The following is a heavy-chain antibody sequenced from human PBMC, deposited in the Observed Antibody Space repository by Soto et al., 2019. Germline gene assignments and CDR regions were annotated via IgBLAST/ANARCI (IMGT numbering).Heavy chain of an antibody. V-gene: IGHV3-23*01. CDR2: ISGLFGNT. J-gene: IGHJ4*02. CDR1: GFTFSSYA. Sequence: GGSLRLSCAASGFTFSSYAMSWVRQAPGKGLEWVCGISGLFGNTNYADSMKGRFTISRDNSKNTLYLQMNGLRADDTAVYYCAKDPTGGFNGIVAAFDSWGQGTLVTVSS. D-gene: IGHD6-13*01. CDR3: AKDPTGGFNGIVAAFDS.